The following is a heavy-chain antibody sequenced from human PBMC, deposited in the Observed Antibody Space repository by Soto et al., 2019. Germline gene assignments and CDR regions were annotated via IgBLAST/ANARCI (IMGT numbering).Heavy chain of an antibody. V-gene: IGHV3-13*05. Sequence: GALRLSCAASVFTFIAYDMHWVRQTTGKGLEWVSAIGAADDPYYLGSVKGRFTISRENAKNSLYLQMNSLRAEDTAVYYCARAYSGRLPRRADYYFAMDVWGQGTTVTVSS. CDR3: ARAYSGRLPRRADYYFAMDV. CDR2: IGAADDP. D-gene: IGHD2-15*01. CDR1: VFTFIAYD. J-gene: IGHJ6*02.